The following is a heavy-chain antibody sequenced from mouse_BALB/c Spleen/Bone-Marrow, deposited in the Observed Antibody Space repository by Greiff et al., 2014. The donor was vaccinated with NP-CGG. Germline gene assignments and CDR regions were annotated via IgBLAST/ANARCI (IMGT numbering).Heavy chain of an antibody. J-gene: IGHJ3*01. D-gene: IGHD2-3*01. V-gene: IGHV4-1*02. CDR2: INPDSRTI. Sequence: EVKLEESGGDLVQPGGSLKLSCAASVFDFSGYWMTWVRQAPGKGLEWIGEINPDSRTINYKPSLKEKFIMSRDNAKNTLYLQMSKVRSEDTALYYCARNGYYGWITYWGQGTLVTVSA. CDR3: ARNGYYGWITY. CDR1: VFDFSGYW.